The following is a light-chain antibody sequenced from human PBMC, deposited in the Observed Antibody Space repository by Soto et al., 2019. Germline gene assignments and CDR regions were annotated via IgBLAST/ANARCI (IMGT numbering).Light chain of an antibody. CDR1: QDIGSSN. V-gene: IGKV3-20*01. CDR3: QHYQTFLPLT. Sequence: TQSPGTLSLSPGERATLSCRASQDIGSSNVAWYQHKPGLAPRLLLYGASSRATGIPDRFSGGGSGTDFTLTISRLEPEDFGVYYCQHYQTFLPLTFGGGTKVDIK. J-gene: IGKJ4*01. CDR2: GAS.